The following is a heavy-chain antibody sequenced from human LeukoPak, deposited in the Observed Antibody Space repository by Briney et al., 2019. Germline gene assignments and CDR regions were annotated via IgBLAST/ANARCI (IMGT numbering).Heavy chain of an antibody. J-gene: IGHJ6*03. CDR3: ARGYSYGWTLYYYYYMDV. D-gene: IGHD5-18*01. V-gene: IGHV4-59*01. Sequence: PSETLSLTCTVSGGSISSYYWSWIRQPPGKGLEWIGYIYYSGSTNYNPSLTSRVTISVDTSKNQFSLKLSSVTAAETAVYYCARGYSYGWTLYYYYYMDVWGKGTTVTVSS. CDR2: IYYSGST. CDR1: GGSISSYY.